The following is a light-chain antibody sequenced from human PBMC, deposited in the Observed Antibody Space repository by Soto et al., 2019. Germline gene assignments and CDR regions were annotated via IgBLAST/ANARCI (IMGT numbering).Light chain of an antibody. Sequence: EIVLTQSPATLSLSPGDRATLSCRASQSVGSYLAWYQHKPGQAPRLLISDASNRATGIPARFSGSGSETDFTLTISSLEPEDSAVYYCQQRSNWPSLTFGGGTKVDIK. CDR2: DAS. J-gene: IGKJ4*01. CDR3: QQRSNWPSLT. V-gene: IGKV3-11*01. CDR1: QSVGSY.